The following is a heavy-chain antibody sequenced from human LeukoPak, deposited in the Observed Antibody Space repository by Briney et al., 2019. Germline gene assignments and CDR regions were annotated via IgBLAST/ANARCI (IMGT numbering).Heavy chain of an antibody. V-gene: IGHV1-18*01. CDR1: GYTFSNYG. Sequence: ASVKVSCKASGYTFSNYGISWVRQAPGQGLEWMGWISAYNGNTNYAQKLQGRVSMTTDTSTSTAYMELRSLRSDDTAVYYCARGPGDYYAFWCGYLTFDYWGQGTLVTVSS. D-gene: IGHD3-3*01. CDR3: ARGPGDYYAFWCGYLTFDY. CDR2: ISAYNGNT. J-gene: IGHJ4*02.